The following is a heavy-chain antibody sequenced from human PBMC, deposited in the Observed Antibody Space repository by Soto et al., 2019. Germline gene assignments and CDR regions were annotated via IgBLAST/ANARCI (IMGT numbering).Heavy chain of an antibody. J-gene: IGHJ4*02. CDR2: ISGSGGST. V-gene: IGHV3-23*01. CDR1: GFTFSSYA. D-gene: IGHD3-22*01. CDR3: AKDHYDSSGYYVGYFDY. Sequence: GGSLRLSCAASGFTFSSYAMSWVRQAPGKGLEWVSAISGSGGSTYYADSVKGRFTISRDNSKNTLYLQMNSLRAEDTAVYYCAKDHYDSSGYYVGYFDYWGQGTLVTVSS.